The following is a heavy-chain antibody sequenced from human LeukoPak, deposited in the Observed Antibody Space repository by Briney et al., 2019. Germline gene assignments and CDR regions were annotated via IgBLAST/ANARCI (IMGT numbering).Heavy chain of an antibody. CDR1: GFTVSSNY. Sequence: GGSLRLSCAASGFTVSSNYMSWVRQAPGKGLEWVSVVYSGGSIYYAGSVKGRFTISRDNSKNTLYLQMNSPSAEDSAVYYCARGRGSYYPWFDPWGQGTLVTVSS. CDR2: VYSGGSI. D-gene: IGHD1-26*01. V-gene: IGHV3-66*02. CDR3: ARGRGSYYPWFDP. J-gene: IGHJ5*02.